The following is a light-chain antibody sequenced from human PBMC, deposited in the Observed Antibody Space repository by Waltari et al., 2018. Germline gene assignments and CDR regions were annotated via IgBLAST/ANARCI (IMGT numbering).Light chain of an antibody. J-gene: IGLJ3*02. V-gene: IGLV2-14*03. CDR2: DVI. Sequence: QSALTQPASVSGSPGQSITISCTGTISDVGGFNSVSWYQVPPGQAPRVMIYDVINRPSGVSDRFSASKSGNTASLTISGLQAEDEGDYYCSSQSTNSVVLFGGGTKLTVL. CDR1: ISDVGGFNS. CDR3: SSQSTNSVVL.